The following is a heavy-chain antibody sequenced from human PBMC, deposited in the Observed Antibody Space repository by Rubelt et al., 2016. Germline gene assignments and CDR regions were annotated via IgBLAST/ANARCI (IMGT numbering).Heavy chain of an antibody. CDR3: ARHKGVAVAGKYFDY. V-gene: IGHV4-39*01. Sequence: QLQLQESGPGLVKPSETLSLTCTVSGDSISSSSYYWGWIRQPPGKGLEWIGSIYYSGSTYYNPSLKSRVSISVDTSKNQFSLKLSAVTAADTALYYCARHKGVAVAGKYFDYWGQGTLVTVSS. J-gene: IGHJ4*02. D-gene: IGHD6-19*01. CDR1: GDSISSSSYY. CDR2: IYYSGST.